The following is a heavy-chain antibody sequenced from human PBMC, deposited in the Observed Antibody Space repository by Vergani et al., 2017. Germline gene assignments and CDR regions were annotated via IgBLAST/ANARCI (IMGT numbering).Heavy chain of an antibody. D-gene: IGHD6-19*01. J-gene: IGHJ4*02. CDR3: AKDHISGWPIYYFDY. CDR1: GFTFSSDG. V-gene: IGHV3-30*18. CDR2: ISYDGSNK. Sequence: QVQLVESGGGVVQPGRALRLSCAASGFTFSSDGMHWVRQAPGKGLEVVAVISYDGSNKYYADSVKGRFTISRYNSKNTLYLQMNSLRAEYTAVYYCAKDHISGWPIYYFDYWGQGTLVTVSS.